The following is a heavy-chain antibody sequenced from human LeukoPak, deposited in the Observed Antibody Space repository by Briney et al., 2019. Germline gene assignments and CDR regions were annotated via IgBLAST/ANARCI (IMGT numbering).Heavy chain of an antibody. CDR3: AKDLPGSGWALHF. Sequence: PGGSLRLSCAASGFTFSSSAMSWVRQVPGKGLEWVSAISGDDTYYADSVKGRFTISRDISRNTLYLQMNSLRAEDTAVYHCAKDLPGSGWALHFWGQGTRVIVSS. D-gene: IGHD6-19*01. CDR2: ISGDDT. V-gene: IGHV3-23*01. J-gene: IGHJ4*01. CDR1: GFTFSSSA.